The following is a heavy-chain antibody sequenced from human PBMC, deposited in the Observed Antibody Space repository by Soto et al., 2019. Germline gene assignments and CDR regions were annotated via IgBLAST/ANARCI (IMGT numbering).Heavy chain of an antibody. CDR3: ARRSRSGRCYDPWFDT. V-gene: IGHV5-51*01. CDR1: GYSFTSYW. J-gene: IGHJ5*02. CDR2: IYPGDSDT. D-gene: IGHD1-26*01. Sequence: PGESLKISCKGSGYSFTSYWIGWVRQMPGKGLEWMGIIYPGDSDTRYSPSFQGQVTISADKSISTAYLQWSSLKASDTAMYYYARRSRSGRCYDPWFDTWGRVTLVTVGS.